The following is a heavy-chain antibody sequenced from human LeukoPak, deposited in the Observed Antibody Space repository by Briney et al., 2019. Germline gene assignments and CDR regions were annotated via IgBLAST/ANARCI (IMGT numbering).Heavy chain of an antibody. CDR2: INPSGGST. Sequence: GASVKVSCKASGYTFTSYYMHWVRQAPGQGLEWMGIINPSGGSTSYAQKLQGRVTMTRDTSTSTVYMELSSLRSEDTAVYYCARVGRRDYFDYWGQGTLVTVSS. CDR3: ARVGRRDYFDY. J-gene: IGHJ4*02. CDR1: GYTFTSYY. V-gene: IGHV1-46*01.